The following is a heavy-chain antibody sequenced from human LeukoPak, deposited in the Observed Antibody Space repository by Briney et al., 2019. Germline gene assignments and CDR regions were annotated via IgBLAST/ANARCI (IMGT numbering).Heavy chain of an antibody. Sequence: GGSLRLSCAASGFTFSSHSMNWVRPAPWKGLEWISYIDSSSSSIYYADSVKGRFTISRDNAKNSLYLQMNSLRDEDMAVYYCARDTAAAGTGWFDPWGQGTLVTVSS. D-gene: IGHD6-13*01. CDR3: ARDTAAAGTGWFDP. J-gene: IGHJ5*02. CDR2: IDSSSSSI. CDR1: GFTFSSHS. V-gene: IGHV3-48*02.